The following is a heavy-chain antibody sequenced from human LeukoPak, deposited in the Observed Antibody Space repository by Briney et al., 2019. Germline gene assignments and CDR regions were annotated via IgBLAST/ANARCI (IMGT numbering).Heavy chain of an antibody. CDR3: ARGGLFTPFDY. D-gene: IGHD3-16*01. CDR2: IYYSGST. CDR1: GGSISSDDYY. Sequence: SETLSLTCTVSGGSISSDDYYWSWIRQPPGKGLEWIGYIYYSGSTYYNPSLKSRVTISVDTSKNQFSLKLSSVTAADTAVYYCARGGLFTPFDYWGQGTLVTVSS. V-gene: IGHV4-30-4*01. J-gene: IGHJ4*02.